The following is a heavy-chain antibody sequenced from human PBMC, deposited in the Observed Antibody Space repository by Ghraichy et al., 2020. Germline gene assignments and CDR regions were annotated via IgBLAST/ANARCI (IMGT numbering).Heavy chain of an antibody. J-gene: IGHJ4*02. CDR1: GFTFSSYS. V-gene: IGHV3-21*01. CDR2: ISSSSSYI. D-gene: IGHD6-6*01. CDR3: ARDPASYYFDY. Sequence: GESLNISCAASGFTFSSYSMNWVRQAPGKGLEWVSSISSSSSYIYYADSVKGRFTISRDNAKNSLYLQMNSLRAEDTAVYYCARDPASYYFDYWGQGTLVTVSS.